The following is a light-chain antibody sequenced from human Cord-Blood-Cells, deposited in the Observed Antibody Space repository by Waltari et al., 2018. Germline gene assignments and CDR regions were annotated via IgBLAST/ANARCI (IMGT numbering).Light chain of an antibody. CDR2: EVS. J-gene: IGLJ1*01. CDR1: TSDVGVYHY. Sequence: QSALTRPASVSGSPGQSITISCTGTTSDVGVYHYVSWYQQHPGKAPKLMIYEVSNRPSGVSNRFSGSKSGNTASLTISGLQAEDEADYYCSSYTSSSTPYVFGTGTKVTVL. CDR3: SSYTSSSTPYV. V-gene: IGLV2-14*01.